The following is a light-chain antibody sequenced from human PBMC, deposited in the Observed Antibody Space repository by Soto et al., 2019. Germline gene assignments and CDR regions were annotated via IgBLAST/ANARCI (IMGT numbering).Light chain of an antibody. CDR2: QTS. CDR1: QYINTR. J-gene: IGKJ1*01. CDR3: HQRQSWPRT. V-gene: IGKV3-11*01. Sequence: EIVLTQSPATLSSFPGDRVTLSCRASQYINTRLAWYQHRPGQAPRLLIYQTSIRAAVIPARFSASGSGTYFTLTISDVQPEDFALYYCHQRQSWPRTFGQGTKVDI.